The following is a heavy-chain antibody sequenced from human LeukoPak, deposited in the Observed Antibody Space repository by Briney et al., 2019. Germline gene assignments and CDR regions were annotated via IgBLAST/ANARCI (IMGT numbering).Heavy chain of an antibody. Sequence: GGSLRPSCAASGFTFSSYWMSWVRQAPGKGLEWVANIKQDGSEKYYVDSVKGRFTISRDNAKNSLYLQMNSLRAEDTAVYYCARALVRYFDWLSNWFDPWGQGTLVTVSS. CDR3: ARALVRYFDWLSNWFDP. V-gene: IGHV3-7*01. D-gene: IGHD3-9*01. CDR2: IKQDGSEK. J-gene: IGHJ5*02. CDR1: GFTFSSYW.